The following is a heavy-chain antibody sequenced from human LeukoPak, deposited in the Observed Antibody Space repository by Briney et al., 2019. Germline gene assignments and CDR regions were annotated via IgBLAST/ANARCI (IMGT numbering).Heavy chain of an antibody. Sequence: GGSLRLSCAASGFTFSSYAMSWVRQAPGKGLEWVSAISGSGGSTYYADSVKGRFTISRDNSKNTLYLQMNSLRAEDTAVYYCARDRDYDILTGHLGGFDYWGQGTLVTVSS. V-gene: IGHV3-23*01. CDR1: GFTFSSYA. CDR2: ISGSGGST. CDR3: ARDRDYDILTGHLGGFDY. J-gene: IGHJ4*02. D-gene: IGHD3-9*01.